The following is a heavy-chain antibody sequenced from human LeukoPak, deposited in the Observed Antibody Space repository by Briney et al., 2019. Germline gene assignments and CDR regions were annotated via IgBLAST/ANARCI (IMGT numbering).Heavy chain of an antibody. J-gene: IGHJ3*02. V-gene: IGHV4-39*07. CDR2: IYYSGST. CDR1: GGSISSSSYY. D-gene: IGHD3-10*01. Sequence: PSETLSLTCTVSGGSISSSSYYWGWIRQPPGKGLEWIGSIYYSGSTYYNPSLKSRVTISVDTSKNQFSLKLSSVTAADTAVYYCAGPAGARNAFDIWGQGTMVTVSS. CDR3: AGPAGARNAFDI.